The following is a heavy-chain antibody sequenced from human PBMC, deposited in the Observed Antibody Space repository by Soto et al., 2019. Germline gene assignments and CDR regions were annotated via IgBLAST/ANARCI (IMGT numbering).Heavy chain of an antibody. CDR3: ARAHGPYYDSSYYGLARNFFDL. CDR2: ISFDGSNK. V-gene: IGHV3-30-3*01. D-gene: IGHD3-22*01. Sequence: GGSPRLSCAATGFTFSSHAMNWVRQAPGKGLEWVSVISFDGSNKYYAESVRGRYSISRDNSKKVLYLDMNSLRPDDTAIYYCARAHGPYYDSSYYGLARNFFDLWGQGALVTVSS. J-gene: IGHJ4*02. CDR1: GFTFSSHA.